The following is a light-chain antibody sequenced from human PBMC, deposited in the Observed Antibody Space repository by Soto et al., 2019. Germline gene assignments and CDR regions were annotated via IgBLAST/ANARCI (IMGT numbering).Light chain of an antibody. CDR1: QSVSNNY. Sequence: EIVLVQSPGTLSLSPGERATLSCRASQSVSNNYLAWYQKKPGQAPRLLIYGASSRATGVPDRFSGSGTGTDFSLTITRLEPEDFAVYYCQQYGVSPLMFTFGQGTKVDIK. J-gene: IGKJ2*01. CDR3: QQYGVSPLMFT. CDR2: GAS. V-gene: IGKV3-20*01.